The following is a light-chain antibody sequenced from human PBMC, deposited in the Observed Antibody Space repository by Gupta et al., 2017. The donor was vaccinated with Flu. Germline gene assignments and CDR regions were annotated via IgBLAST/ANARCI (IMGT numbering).Light chain of an antibody. CDR1: SGSVSTSYY. CDR3: VLYMGSGIWV. Sequence: TVTLTCGLSSGSVSTSYYPSWYQQTPGQDPRTLIYSTNTRSSGVPDRFSGSILGNKAALTITGAQADDESDYYCVLYMGSGIWVFGGGTKLTVL. J-gene: IGLJ3*02. V-gene: IGLV8-61*01. CDR2: STN.